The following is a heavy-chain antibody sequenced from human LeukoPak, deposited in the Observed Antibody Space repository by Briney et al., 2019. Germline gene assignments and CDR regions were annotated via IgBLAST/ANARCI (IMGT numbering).Heavy chain of an antibody. V-gene: IGHV3-30*18. CDR1: GFTFSSYG. CDR3: AKGPEQWLVHYYMDV. D-gene: IGHD6-19*01. CDR2: ISYDGSHK. Sequence: GGSLRLSCAASGFTFSSYGMHWVRQAPGKGLEWVAVISYDGSHKYYADSVKGRFTISRDDSKSTLYLQMNSLSVEDTAVYYCAKGPEQWLVHYYMDVWGKGTMVTV. J-gene: IGHJ6*03.